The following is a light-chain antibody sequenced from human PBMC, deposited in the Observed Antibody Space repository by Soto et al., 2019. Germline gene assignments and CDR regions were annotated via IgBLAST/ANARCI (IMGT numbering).Light chain of an antibody. CDR1: SSDVATYNL. J-gene: IGLJ2*01. Sequence: QSVLTQPASVSGSPGQSITISCTGTSSDVATYNLVSWYQQRPGTAPQLIIYEVTKRPSGVSTRFSGSQSGNTASLTISGLQADDEADYYCCSYTSSSTLVFGGGTKVTVL. CDR2: EVT. CDR3: CSYTSSSTLV. V-gene: IGLV2-14*02.